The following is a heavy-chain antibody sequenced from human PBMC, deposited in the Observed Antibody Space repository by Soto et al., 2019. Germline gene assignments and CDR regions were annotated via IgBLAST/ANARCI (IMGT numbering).Heavy chain of an antibody. J-gene: IGHJ4*02. CDR1: GFTFSSYS. CDR2: IFASSTTI. V-gene: IGHV3-48*04. D-gene: IGHD3-9*01. CDR3: ARDRDWAFDY. Sequence: GGSLRLSCVASGFTFSSYSMVWVRQDTGKGLEWVSYIFASSTTIYYADSAKGRFTVSRDNAQNSLFLLMNSLRAEDTAVYYCARDRDWAFDYWGRGTLVTVSS.